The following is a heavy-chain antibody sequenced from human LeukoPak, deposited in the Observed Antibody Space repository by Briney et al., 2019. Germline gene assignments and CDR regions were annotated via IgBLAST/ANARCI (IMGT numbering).Heavy chain of an antibody. Sequence: GASVKVSCKASGYTFTSYGISWVRQAPGQGLEWMGWISAYNGNTNYAQKLQGRVTMTEDTSTDTAYMELSSLRSEDTAVYYCATALFRYGGKPAHYFDYWGQGTLVTVSS. V-gene: IGHV1-18*01. J-gene: IGHJ4*02. CDR3: ATALFRYGGKPAHYFDY. D-gene: IGHD4-23*01. CDR2: ISAYNGNT. CDR1: GYTFTSYG.